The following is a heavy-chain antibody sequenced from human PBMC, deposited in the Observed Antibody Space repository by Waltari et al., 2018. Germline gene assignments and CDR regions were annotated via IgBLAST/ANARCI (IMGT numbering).Heavy chain of an antibody. CDR2: ISSSSSYI. D-gene: IGHD6-13*01. CDR1: GFTFSSYS. Sequence: EVQLVESGGGLVKPGGSLRLSCAASGFTFSSYSMNWVRQAPGKGLEWVSSISSSSSYIYYADSGKGRFTISRDNAKNSLYLQMNSLRAEDTAVYYCARDRFGIAAAGTDPIDYWGQGTLVTVSS. CDR3: ARDRFGIAAAGTDPIDY. V-gene: IGHV3-21*01. J-gene: IGHJ4*02.